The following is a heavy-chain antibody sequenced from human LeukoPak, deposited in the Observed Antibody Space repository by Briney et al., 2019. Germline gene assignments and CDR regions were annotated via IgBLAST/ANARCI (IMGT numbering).Heavy chain of an antibody. CDR2: IYYSGST. CDR3: ARRGYGSGSFNRYYFDY. D-gene: IGHD3-10*01. CDR1: GGSISSYY. J-gene: IGHJ4*02. V-gene: IGHV4-59*08. Sequence: SETLSLTCTVSGGSISSYYWSWIRQPPGKGLGWIGYIYYSGSTNYNPSLKSRVTISVDTSKNQFSLNLSSVTAADTAVYYCARRGYGSGSFNRYYFDYWGQGTLVTVSS.